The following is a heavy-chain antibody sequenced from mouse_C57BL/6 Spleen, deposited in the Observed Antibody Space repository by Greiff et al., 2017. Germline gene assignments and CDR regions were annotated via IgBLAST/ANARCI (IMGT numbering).Heavy chain of an antibody. CDR1: GYAFSSSW. Sequence: QVQLQQSGPELVKPGASVKISCKASGYAFSSSWMNWVKQRPGKGLEWIGRIYPGDGDTNYNGKFKGKATLTADKSSSTAYMQLSSLKSEDSAVYFCARDDGYYAMDYWGQGTSVTVSS. V-gene: IGHV1-82*01. CDR3: ARDDGYYAMDY. J-gene: IGHJ4*01. CDR2: IYPGDGDT. D-gene: IGHD2-3*01.